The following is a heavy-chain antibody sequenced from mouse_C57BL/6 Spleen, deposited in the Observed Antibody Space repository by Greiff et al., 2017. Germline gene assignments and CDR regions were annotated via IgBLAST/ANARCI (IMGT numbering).Heavy chain of an antibody. CDR1: GYTFTDYN. CDR3: ASRYYGNYEGYFDY. J-gene: IGHJ2*01. V-gene: IGHV1-22*01. Sequence: EVQLQQSGPELVKPGASVTMSCKASGYTFTDYNMHWVKQSHGKSLEWIGYINPNNGGTSYNQKFKGKATLTVNKSSSTAYMELRSLTSEDSAVYYCASRYYGNYEGYFDYWGQDTTLTVSS. D-gene: IGHD2-1*01. CDR2: INPNNGGT.